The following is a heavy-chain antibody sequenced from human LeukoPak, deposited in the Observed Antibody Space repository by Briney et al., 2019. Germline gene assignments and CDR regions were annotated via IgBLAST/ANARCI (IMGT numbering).Heavy chain of an antibody. D-gene: IGHD3-22*01. CDR3: AREGHDYYDSGAYYTYYFDY. J-gene: IGHJ4*02. CDR2: IYTSGGT. Sequence: SETLSLTCTVSGGSISSSSYYWSWIRQPAGKGLEWIGRIYTSGGTNYNPSLESRVTISVDTSKNQFSLKLSSVTAADTAVYHCAREGHDYYDSGAYYTYYFDYWGQGTLVTVSS. CDR1: GGSISSSSYY. V-gene: IGHV4-61*02.